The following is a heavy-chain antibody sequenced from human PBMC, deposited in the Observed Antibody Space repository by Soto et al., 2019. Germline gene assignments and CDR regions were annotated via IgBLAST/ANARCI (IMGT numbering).Heavy chain of an antibody. V-gene: IGHV4-59*01. CDR1: GGSISNFH. CDR3: ALGGYNYGSPFDF. D-gene: IGHD5-18*01. Sequence: NPSETLSLTCNVSGGSISNFHLSWIRQPPGKGLEWIGYIYYSGNYYNPSLTSRVSMSLDKSKNQFSLHLKSVTAADTALYFCALGGYNYGSPFDFWGQGTRGTVSS. CDR2: IYYSGN. J-gene: IGHJ4*02.